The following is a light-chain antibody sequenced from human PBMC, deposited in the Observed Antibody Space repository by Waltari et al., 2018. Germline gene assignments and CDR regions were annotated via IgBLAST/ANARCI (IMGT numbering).Light chain of an antibody. CDR1: SSDIGASNY. CDR3: ASYVTTTTLVV. CDR2: NVV. Sequence: QSALTQPASVSGSPGQSITLSCTGTSSDIGASNYISWYQQHPGKAPKLLIYNVVNRAFGVSKRFSGSKSGNTASRAISGLQPEDEANYYCASYVTTTTLVVFGGGTTLTVL. V-gene: IGLV2-14*03. J-gene: IGLJ3*02.